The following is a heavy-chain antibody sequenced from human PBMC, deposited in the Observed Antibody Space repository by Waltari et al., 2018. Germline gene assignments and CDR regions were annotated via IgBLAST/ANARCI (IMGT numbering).Heavy chain of an antibody. Sequence: QVQLQESGPGLVKPSETLSLTCSVSGDSIRNGYYWAWIRQPPGKGLEYIGNISHSDTADYNPSLQSRVTMSVDTSKNQFSLNLRSVTAADTAIYYCARDRTRRLDPWGQGILVTVSS. CDR2: ISHSDTA. D-gene: IGHD6-25*01. CDR1: GDSIRNGYY. J-gene: IGHJ5*01. CDR3: ARDRTRRLDP. V-gene: IGHV4-38-2*02.